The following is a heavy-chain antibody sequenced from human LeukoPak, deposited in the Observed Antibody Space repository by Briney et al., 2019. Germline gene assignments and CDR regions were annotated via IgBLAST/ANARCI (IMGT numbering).Heavy chain of an antibody. V-gene: IGHV3-7*01. CDR2: IKQDGSEK. D-gene: IGHD3-22*01. J-gene: IGHJ4*02. Sequence: GGSLRLSCAASGFTFSSYCMSWVRQAPGKGLEWVANIKQDGSEKYYVDSVKGRFTISRDNAENSLYLQMNSLRAEDTAVYYCARDSSGYQFDYWGQGTLVTVSS. CDR3: ARDSSGYQFDY. CDR1: GFTFSSYC.